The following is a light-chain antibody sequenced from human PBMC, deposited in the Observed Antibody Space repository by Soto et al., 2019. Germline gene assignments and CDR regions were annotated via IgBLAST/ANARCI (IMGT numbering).Light chain of an antibody. CDR3: QQYSNWPLT. CDR2: GAS. Sequence: EIVMTQSPATLSVSPGEGATLSCRASQSVSSNLAWYQQKPGQAPRLLIFGASTRATGIPARFSGSGSGAEFSLTISALQPEDFAIYYCQQYSNWPLTFGGGTKVDIK. CDR1: QSVSSN. V-gene: IGKV3-15*01. J-gene: IGKJ4*01.